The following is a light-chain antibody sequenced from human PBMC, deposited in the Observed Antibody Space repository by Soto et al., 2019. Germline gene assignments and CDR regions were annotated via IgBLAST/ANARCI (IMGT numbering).Light chain of an antibody. CDR3: QQRSDWPPLT. V-gene: IGKV3-11*01. Sequence: EIVLTQSPATLSLSPGERATLSCRASKSVSSYLAWYQQKPGQAPRLLIYDASTRATGIPARFSGSGSGTDFTLTISSLEPEDVAVYYCQQRSDWPPLTFGGGTKVEI. J-gene: IGKJ4*01. CDR1: KSVSSY. CDR2: DAS.